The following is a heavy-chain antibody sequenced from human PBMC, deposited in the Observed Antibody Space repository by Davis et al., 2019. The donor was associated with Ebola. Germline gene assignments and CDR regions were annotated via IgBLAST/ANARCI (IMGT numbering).Heavy chain of an antibody. CDR1: GFTFSSYG. D-gene: IGHD6-19*01. CDR2: ISYDGSNK. J-gene: IGHJ5*02. Sequence: GGSLRLSCAASGFTFSSYGMHWVRQAPGKGLEWVAVISYDGSNKYYADSVKGRFTISRDNSKNTLYLQMNSLRAEDTAVYYCARQIAVAGTSVWELLHSNWFNPWGQGTLVTVSS. V-gene: IGHV3-30*03. CDR3: ARQIAVAGTSVWELLHSNWFNP.